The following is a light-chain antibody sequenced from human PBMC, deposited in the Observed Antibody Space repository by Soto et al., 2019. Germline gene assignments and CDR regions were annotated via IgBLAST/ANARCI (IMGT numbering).Light chain of an antibody. CDR3: AAWDDSLSANWV. J-gene: IGLJ3*02. V-gene: IGLV1-47*01. CDR1: SSNIGSNY. CDR2: RNN. Sequence: QSVLTQPPSASGTPGQRVTISCSGSSSNIGSNYVYWYQQLPGTAPKLLIYRNNQRPSRVPDRFSGSKSGTSASLAISGLRSEDEADYYCAAWDDSLSANWVFGGGTKLTVL.